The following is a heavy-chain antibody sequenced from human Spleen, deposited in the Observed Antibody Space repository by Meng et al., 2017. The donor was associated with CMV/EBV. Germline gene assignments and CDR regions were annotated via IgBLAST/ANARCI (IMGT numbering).Heavy chain of an antibody. CDR1: GYSVSSGYF. V-gene: IGHV4-38-2*02. CDR2: IYHSGTI. Sequence: GSLRLSCTVSGYSVSSGYFWGWIRQPPGRALEWIGSIYHSGTIYYNPSLKSRVTISVDTSENQFSLTVTSVTAADTAVYFCARDLEGRSYFDFWGQGTLVTVSS. J-gene: IGHJ4*02. D-gene: IGHD3-10*01. CDR3: ARDLEGRSYFDF.